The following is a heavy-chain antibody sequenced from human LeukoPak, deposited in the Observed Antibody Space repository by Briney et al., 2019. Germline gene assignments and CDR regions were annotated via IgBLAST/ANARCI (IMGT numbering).Heavy chain of an antibody. CDR1: GYSFTAYY. CDR2: INPNAGTT. V-gene: IGHV1-46*01. D-gene: IGHD1-20*01. J-gene: IGHJ4*02. CDR3: ASGGGRISGHYDAGRMGPIDY. Sequence: GTSVKLSCKASGYSFTAYYIHWVRQAPGQGLGWMGIINPNAGTTNYAQRFPGRVTMSSATSTSTVYMELSSLRSEDTAVYYGASGGGRISGHYDAGRMGPIDYWGQGSLVSVST.